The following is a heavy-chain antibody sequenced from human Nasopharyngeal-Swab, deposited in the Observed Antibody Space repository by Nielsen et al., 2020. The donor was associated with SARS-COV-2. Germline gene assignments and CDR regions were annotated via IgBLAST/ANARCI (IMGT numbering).Heavy chain of an antibody. J-gene: IGHJ5*02. Sequence: SYAASGFTFSKYWMHLVRQVRGKGLVWVSRIATDGSTTDHADSLKGRFRISRDNAKNTLYLQMNNLRAEETALSCGARIVAGADSAWGQGTLVTVSS. D-gene: IGHD2-15*01. CDR2: IATDGSTT. CDR3: ARIVAGADSA. V-gene: IGHV3-74*01. CDR1: GFTFSKYW.